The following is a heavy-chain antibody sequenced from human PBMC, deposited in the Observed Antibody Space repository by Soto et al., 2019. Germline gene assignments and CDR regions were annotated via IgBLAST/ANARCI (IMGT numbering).Heavy chain of an antibody. D-gene: IGHD3-22*01. CDR1: GGTFSSYA. V-gene: IGHV1-69*06. CDR2: IIPIFGTA. CDR3: ARDRIEGYYDSSGYLDY. Sequence: SVKVSCKASGGTFSSYAISWVRQAPGQGLEWMGGIIPIFGTANYAQKFQGRVTITADKSTSTAYMELSSLRSEDTAVYYCARDRIEGYYDSSGYLDYWGQGTLVTVPS. J-gene: IGHJ4*02.